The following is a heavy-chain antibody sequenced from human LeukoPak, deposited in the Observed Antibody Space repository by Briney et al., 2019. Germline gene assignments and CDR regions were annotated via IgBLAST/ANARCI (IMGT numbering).Heavy chain of an antibody. CDR3: VKNGALAVDYFQH. CDR2: ITTGGRP. J-gene: IGHJ1*01. V-gene: IGHV3-23*01. Sequence: GGSLRLSCAASGFTFSSYAMSWVRQAPGKGLEWVSGITTGGRPYYADFVKGRFTISRDNSKNTVYLQMNGLRAEDTAVYYCVKNGALAVDYFQHWGQGTLVTVSS. D-gene: IGHD6-19*01. CDR1: GFTFSSYA.